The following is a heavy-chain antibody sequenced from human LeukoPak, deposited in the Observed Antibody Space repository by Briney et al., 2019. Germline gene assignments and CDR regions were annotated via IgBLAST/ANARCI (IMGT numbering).Heavy chain of an antibody. CDR3: ARARPEKYNWFDP. CDR2: MNPNSGNT. D-gene: IGHD2-2*01. V-gene: IGHV1-8*03. Sequence: GASVKVSCKASGYTFTSYDINWVRQATGQGLEWMGWMNPNSGNTGYAQRFQGRVTITRNTSISTAYMELSSLRSEDTAVYYCARARPEKYNWFDPWGQGTLVTVSS. CDR1: GYTFTSYD. J-gene: IGHJ5*02.